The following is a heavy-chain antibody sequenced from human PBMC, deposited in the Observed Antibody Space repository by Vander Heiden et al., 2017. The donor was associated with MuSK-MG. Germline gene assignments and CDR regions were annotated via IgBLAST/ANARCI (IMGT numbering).Heavy chain of an antibody. CDR3: ARDVSGTTYYYYYYYMDV. Sequence: EVQLVESGGGLVQPGGSLRLSGAVAGFTFSSYRMHWVRQAPGKGLVWVSRINSDGRSTSYADSVKGRFTISRDNAKNTLYLQMNSLRAEDTAVYYCARDVSGTTYYYYYYYMDVWGKGTTVTVSS. D-gene: IGHD1-7*01. CDR2: INSDGRST. V-gene: IGHV3-74*01. J-gene: IGHJ6*03. CDR1: GFTFSSYR.